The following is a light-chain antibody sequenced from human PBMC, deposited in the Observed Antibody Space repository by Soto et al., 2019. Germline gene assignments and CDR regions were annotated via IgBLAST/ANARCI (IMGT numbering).Light chain of an antibody. Sequence: EIVLTQSPATLSLSPGERSTLSDRDSQSVTSYLAWYPLTPGQAPRLLIYGASTRATGIPARFRGSGAGTECTRTIGRLEPEDVAVDCCQQYLITPWTFGQGTKVDIK. CDR1: QSVTSY. CDR2: GAS. CDR3: QQYLITPWT. J-gene: IGKJ1*01. V-gene: IGKV3-11*01.